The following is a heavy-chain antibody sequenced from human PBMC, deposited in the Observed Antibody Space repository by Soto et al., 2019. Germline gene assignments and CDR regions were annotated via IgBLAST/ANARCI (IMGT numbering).Heavy chain of an antibody. CDR1: GGTFSSYA. D-gene: IGHD3-10*01. J-gene: IGHJ6*02. Sequence: ASVKVSCKASGGTFSSYAISWVRQAPGQGLEWMGGIIPIFGTANYAQKFQGRVTITADESTSTAYMELSSLRSEDTAVYYCARRYGSGSYYYYYYGMDVRGQGSTVTVSS. V-gene: IGHV1-69*13. CDR2: IIPIFGTA. CDR3: ARRYGSGSYYYYYYGMDV.